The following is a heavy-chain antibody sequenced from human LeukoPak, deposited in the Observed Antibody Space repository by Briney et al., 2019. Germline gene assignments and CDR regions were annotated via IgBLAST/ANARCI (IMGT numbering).Heavy chain of an antibody. Sequence: SVKVFCKASGGTFSSYAISWVRQAPGQGLEWMGGIIPIFGTANYAQKFQGRVTITADESTSTAYMELSSLRSEDTAVYYCARALGDYVWGSYRSFDYWGQGTLVTVSS. CDR2: IIPIFGTA. CDR3: ARALGDYVWGSYRSFDY. D-gene: IGHD3-16*02. J-gene: IGHJ4*02. CDR1: GGTFSSYA. V-gene: IGHV1-69*13.